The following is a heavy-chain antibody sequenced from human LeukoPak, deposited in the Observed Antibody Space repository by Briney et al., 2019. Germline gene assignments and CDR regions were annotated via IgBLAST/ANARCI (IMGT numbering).Heavy chain of an antibody. CDR3: ARNPVGATRGYFDY. D-gene: IGHD1-26*01. CDR2: ISSSGSTI. Sequence: PGGSLRLSCAASGFTFSSYEMNWVRQAPGKGLEWVSYISSSGSTIYYADSAKGRFTISRDNAKNSLYLQMNSLRAEDTAVYYCARNPVGATRGYFDYWGQGTLVTVSS. CDR1: GFTFSSYE. J-gene: IGHJ4*02. V-gene: IGHV3-48*03.